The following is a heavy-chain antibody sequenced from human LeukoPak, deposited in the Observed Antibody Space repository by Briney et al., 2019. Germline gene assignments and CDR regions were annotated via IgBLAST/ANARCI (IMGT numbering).Heavy chain of an antibody. V-gene: IGHV4-59*01. CDR1: GGSISSYY. Sequence: SETLSLTCTVSGGSISSYYWSWIRQPPGKGLEWIGYIYYSGSTNYNPSLKSRVTISLDTSKNQFSLKLNSVTAADTAVYYCARVVGSRSCSSTSCYTAYWYFDLWGRGTLVTVSS. J-gene: IGHJ2*01. D-gene: IGHD2-2*02. CDR2: IYYSGST. CDR3: ARVVGSRSCSSTSCYTAYWYFDL.